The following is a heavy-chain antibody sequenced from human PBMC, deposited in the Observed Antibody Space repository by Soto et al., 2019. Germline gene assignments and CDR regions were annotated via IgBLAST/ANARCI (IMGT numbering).Heavy chain of an antibody. J-gene: IGHJ6*02. V-gene: IGHV3-48*02. CDR1: GFTFSSYS. Sequence: EVQLVESGGGLVQPGGSLRLSCAASGFTFSSYSMNWVRQAPGKGLEWVSYISSSSSTIYYADSVKGRFTISRDNAKNSLYLQMNSLRDEDTAVYYCARKFFRGEYSYYGMDVWGQGTTVTVSS. CDR2: ISSSSSTI. CDR3: ARKFFRGEYSYYGMDV. D-gene: IGHD3-10*01.